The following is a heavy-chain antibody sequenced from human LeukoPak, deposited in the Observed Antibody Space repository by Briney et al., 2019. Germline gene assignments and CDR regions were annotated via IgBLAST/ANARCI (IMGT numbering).Heavy chain of an antibody. Sequence: GRSLRLSCEASGFTFSSYGMHWVRQAPGKGLEWVAVISYDGSNKYYADSVKGRFTISRDNSKNTLYLQMNSLRAEDTAVYYCAKDRYYYDSSGYCDYWGQGTLVTVSS. D-gene: IGHD3-22*01. CDR3: AKDRYYYDSSGYCDY. CDR1: GFTFSSYG. V-gene: IGHV3-30*18. CDR2: ISYDGSNK. J-gene: IGHJ4*02.